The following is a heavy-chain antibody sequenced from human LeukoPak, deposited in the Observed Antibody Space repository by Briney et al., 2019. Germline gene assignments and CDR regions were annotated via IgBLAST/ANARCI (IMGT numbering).Heavy chain of an antibody. Sequence: GGSLRLSCAASGFTFSSYAMSWVRQAPGKGLEWVANIKHDGSDKYYVDSVTGRFTISRDNSRNTLYLQMNSLRAEDTAVYYCANAGRDSTSTISCGMDVWGQGTTVTVSS. CDR3: ANAGRDSTSTISCGMDV. V-gene: IGHV3-7*01. D-gene: IGHD6-13*01. CDR1: GFTFSSYA. J-gene: IGHJ6*02. CDR2: IKHDGSDK.